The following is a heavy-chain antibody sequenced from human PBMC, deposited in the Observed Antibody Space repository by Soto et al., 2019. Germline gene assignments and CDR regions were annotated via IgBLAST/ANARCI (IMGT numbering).Heavy chain of an antibody. CDR1: GFTFDDYT. CDR3: AKDTSLYYYDSSGFGMYV. J-gene: IGHJ6*02. CDR2: ISWDGGST. Sequence: GGSLRLSCAASGFTFDDYTMHWVRQAPGKGLEWVSLISWDGGSTYYADSVKGRFTISRDNSKNSLYLQMNSLRTEDTALYYCAKDTSLYYYDSSGFGMYVWGQGTTVTVSS. V-gene: IGHV3-43*01. D-gene: IGHD3-22*01.